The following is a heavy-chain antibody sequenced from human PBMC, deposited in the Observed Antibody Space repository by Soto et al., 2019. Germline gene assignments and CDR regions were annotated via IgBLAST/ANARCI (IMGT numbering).Heavy chain of an antibody. CDR2: INSDGSST. D-gene: IGHD2-2*01. CDR1: GFTFSSYW. V-gene: IGHV3-74*01. J-gene: IGHJ4*02. CDR3: VRTSLGGAAATGEDY. Sequence: EVQLVESGGGLVQPGGSLRLSCAASGFTFSSYWMHWVRQAPGKGLVWVSRINSDGSSTSYADSVKGRFTISRDNAKNTLYLKMNGRRAGDRVVYSCVRTSLGGAAATGEDYGGQGPLVTVSS.